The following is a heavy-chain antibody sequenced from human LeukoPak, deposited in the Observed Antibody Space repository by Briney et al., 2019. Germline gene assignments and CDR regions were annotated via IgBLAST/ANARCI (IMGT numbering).Heavy chain of an antibody. CDR3: ARWYYDSSGRRYFDY. V-gene: IGHV4-34*09. D-gene: IGHD3-22*01. Sequence: SETLSLTCAVYGGSFSGYYWTWIRHHPGRGLEWIGNIYYSGSTSYNPSLKSRVSISVDTSKNQFSLKLSSVTAADTAVYYCARWYYDSSGRRYFDYWGQGTLVTVSS. J-gene: IGHJ4*02. CDR1: GGSFSGYY. CDR2: IYYSGST.